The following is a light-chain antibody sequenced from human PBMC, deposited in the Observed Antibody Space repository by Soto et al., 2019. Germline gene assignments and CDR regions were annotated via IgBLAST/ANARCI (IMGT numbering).Light chain of an antibody. J-gene: IGLJ2*01. Sequence: QSVLTQPPSVSGAPGQRVTISCTGSSSNIGAGYDVHWYQQLPGTAPKLLIYGNSNRPSGVPDRFSGSKSGTSASLAITGLQAEDAADYYCQSYDSSLSVVFGGATKLTVL. CDR3: QSYDSSLSVV. V-gene: IGLV1-40*01. CDR1: SSNIGAGYD. CDR2: GNS.